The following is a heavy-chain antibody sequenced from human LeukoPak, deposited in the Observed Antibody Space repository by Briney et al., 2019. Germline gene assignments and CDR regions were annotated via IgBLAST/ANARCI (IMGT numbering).Heavy chain of an antibody. D-gene: IGHD3-3*01. J-gene: IGHJ6*03. V-gene: IGHV1-69*06. Sequence: GASVKVSCKASGYTFTSYYMHWVRQAPGQGLEWMGGIIPIFGAANYAQKFQGRVTITADKSTSTAYMELSSLRSEDTAVYYCARWERITIFGTYYYYYYMDVWGKGTTVTVSS. CDR1: GYTFTSYY. CDR3: ARWERITIFGTYYYYYYMDV. CDR2: IIPIFGAA.